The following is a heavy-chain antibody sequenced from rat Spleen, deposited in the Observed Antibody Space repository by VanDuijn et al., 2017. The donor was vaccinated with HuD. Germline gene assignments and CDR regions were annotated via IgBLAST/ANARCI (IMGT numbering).Heavy chain of an antibody. V-gene: IGHV5-17*01. D-gene: IGHD1-2*01. J-gene: IGHJ2*01. Sequence: EVQLVESGGGLVQPGRSLKFSCAASGFTFSDYAMAWVRQAPKKGLEWVATIIYDGSSTYYRDSVKGRFTISRDNAKSTLYLQMDSLRSEDTATYYCARSRGGIAARFDYWGQGVMVTVSS. CDR2: IIYDGSST. CDR3: ARSRGGIAARFDY. CDR1: GFTFSDYA.